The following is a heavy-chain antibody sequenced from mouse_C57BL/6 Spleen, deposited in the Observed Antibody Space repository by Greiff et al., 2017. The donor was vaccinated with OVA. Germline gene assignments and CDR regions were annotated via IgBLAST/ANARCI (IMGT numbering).Heavy chain of an antibody. J-gene: IGHJ4*01. V-gene: IGHV1-64*01. CDR1: GYTFTSYW. Sequence: QVHVKQSGAELVKPGASVKLSCKASGYTFTSYWMHWVKQRPGQGLEWIGMIHPNSGSTNYNEKFKSKATLTVDKSSSTAYMQLSSLTSEDSAVYYCARGTTDYWGQGTSVTVSS. CDR3: ARGTTDY. CDR2: IHPNSGST.